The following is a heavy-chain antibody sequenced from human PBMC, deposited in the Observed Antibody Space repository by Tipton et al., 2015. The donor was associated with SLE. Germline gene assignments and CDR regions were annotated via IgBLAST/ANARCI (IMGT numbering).Heavy chain of an antibody. CDR2: INSDGSST. CDR3: AKDIFSVITSIDDN. CDR1: GFTFSSYW. D-gene: IGHD4-11*01. J-gene: IGHJ4*02. Sequence: SLRLSCAASGFTFSSYWMHWVRQAPGKGLVWVSRINSDGSSTSYADSVKGRFTISRDNAKNTLYLQMNSLRTDDTALYYCAKDIFSVITSIDDNWGQGTLVTVSS. V-gene: IGHV3-74*01.